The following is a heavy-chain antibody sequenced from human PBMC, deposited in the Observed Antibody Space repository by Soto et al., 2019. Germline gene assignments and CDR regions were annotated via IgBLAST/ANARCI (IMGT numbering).Heavy chain of an antibody. Sequence: SETLSLTCAVSGGSISSGGYSWSWIRQPPGKGLEWIGYIYHSGSTYYNPSLKSRVTISVDRSKNQFSLKLSSVTAADTAVYYCARAVKGDLDYWGQGTLVTVSS. J-gene: IGHJ4*02. V-gene: IGHV4-30-2*01. CDR2: IYHSGST. CDR3: ARAVKGDLDY. CDR1: GGSISSGGYS. D-gene: IGHD3-16*01.